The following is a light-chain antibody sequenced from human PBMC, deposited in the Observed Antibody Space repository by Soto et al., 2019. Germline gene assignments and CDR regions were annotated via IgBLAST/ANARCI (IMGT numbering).Light chain of an antibody. CDR3: ATWDDSLSGSV. V-gene: IGLV1-47*01. Sequence: QSVLTQPPSASGTPGQRVTISCSGSSSNIGSNYVYWYQQLPGTAPKLLIYRNNQRPSGVPDRFSGSKSGTSASLASSGLRSEDEADYYCATWDDSLSGSVFGGGTKLTV. CDR1: SSNIGSNY. J-gene: IGLJ2*01. CDR2: RNN.